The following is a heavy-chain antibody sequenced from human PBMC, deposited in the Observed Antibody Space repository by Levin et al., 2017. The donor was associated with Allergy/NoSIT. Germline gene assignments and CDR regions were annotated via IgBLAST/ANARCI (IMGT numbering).Heavy chain of an antibody. V-gene: IGHV4-39*01. J-gene: IGHJ4*02. CDR2: VFYSGTT. CDR3: ARQFSNYYSKAYFDY. D-gene: IGHD1-26*01. Sequence: SCDSWGRRRAPPGKGLEWIGGVFYSGTTYYNPSLKSRITLSVDTSKNQFSLSLPSVTASDTAVYYCARQFSNYYSKAYFDYWGQGILVTVSS. CDR1: SCDS.